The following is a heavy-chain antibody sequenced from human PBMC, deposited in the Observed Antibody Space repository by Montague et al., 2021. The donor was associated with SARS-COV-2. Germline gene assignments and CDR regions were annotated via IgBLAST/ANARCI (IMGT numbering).Heavy chain of an antibody. D-gene: IGHD4-17*01. CDR2: TFYRSQWHT. J-gene: IGHJ1*01. CDR1: GDSVSSDTAA. Sequence: CAISGDSVSSDTAAWHWIRQPPSRGLEWLGRTFYRSQWHTDSAASVRSRISFSGVISKNQFSLHLNSVTPEDTAIYYCARDGDYGGTWYSFLQNWGQGTLVIVSS. V-gene: IGHV6-1*01. CDR3: ARDGDYGGTWYSFLQN.